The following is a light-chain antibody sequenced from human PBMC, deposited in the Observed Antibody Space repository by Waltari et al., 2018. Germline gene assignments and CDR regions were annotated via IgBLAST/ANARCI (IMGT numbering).Light chain of an antibody. CDR3: ASWDGSLSGRV. Sequence: QSVLTQPPSASGTPGQRVPISCSGSSPNLGSNYVYWYQQIPGTAPKLLIYKNDQRPSGVPDRFSGSKSGTSASLAISGLRSEDEADYFCASWDGSLSGRVFGGGTKLTVL. J-gene: IGLJ3*02. CDR2: KND. CDR1: SPNLGSNY. V-gene: IGLV1-47*01.